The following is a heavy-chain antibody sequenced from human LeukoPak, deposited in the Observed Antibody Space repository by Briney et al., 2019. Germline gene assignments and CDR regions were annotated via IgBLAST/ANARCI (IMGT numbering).Heavy chain of an antibody. CDR2: ISGSSSYI. CDR1: GFTFSSYS. D-gene: IGHD6-19*01. CDR3: ARGWAGWAGSAFDI. V-gene: IGHV3-21*01. J-gene: IGHJ3*02. Sequence: GGSLRLSCAASGFTFSSYSMNWVRQAPGKGLEWVSSISGSSSYIYYADSMKGRFTISRDNAKNSLYVQMKSLRAEDTAVYYCARGWAGWAGSAFDIWGQGTMVTVSS.